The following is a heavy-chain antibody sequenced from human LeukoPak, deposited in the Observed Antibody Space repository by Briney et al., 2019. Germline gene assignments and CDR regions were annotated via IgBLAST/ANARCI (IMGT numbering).Heavy chain of an antibody. CDR3: AKDLLVGATG. CDR2: ISGSGGDT. J-gene: IGHJ4*02. CDR1: GFTFSSYG. V-gene: IGHV3-23*01. D-gene: IGHD1-26*01. Sequence: GGTLRLSCAASGFTFSSYGMSWVRQAPGKGLEWVSAISGSGGDTYYADSEKGRVTISRDNSESTLYLQMSSLRAEDTAVYYCAKDLLVGATGGGQGTLVTVSS.